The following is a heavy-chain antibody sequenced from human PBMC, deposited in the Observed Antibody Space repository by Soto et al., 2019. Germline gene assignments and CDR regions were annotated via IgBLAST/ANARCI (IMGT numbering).Heavy chain of an antibody. CDR1: GGSISSSSYY. D-gene: IGHD4-17*01. V-gene: IGHV4-39*01. CDR3: ATTPSGYGDYVPRCWFDP. CDR2: IYYSGST. Sequence: TSETLSLTCTVAGGSISSSSYYCGWIRQPPGKGLEWIGSIYYSGSTYYNPSLKSRVTISVDTSKNQFSLKLSSVTAADTAVYYCATTPSGYGDYVPRCWFDPWGQGTLVTVSS. J-gene: IGHJ5*02.